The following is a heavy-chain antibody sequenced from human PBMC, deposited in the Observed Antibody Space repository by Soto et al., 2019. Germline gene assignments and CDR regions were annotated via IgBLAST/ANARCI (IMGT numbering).Heavy chain of an antibody. Sequence: PGGSLRLSCAASGFTFSSYAMSWVRQAPGKGLEWVSAISGSGGSTYYADSVKGRFTISRDNSKNTLYLQMSSLRAEDTAVYYCAKVFADPLYYFDYWGQGTLVTVSS. J-gene: IGHJ4*02. CDR1: GFTFSSYA. CDR3: AKVFADPLYYFDY. V-gene: IGHV3-23*01. CDR2: ISGSGGST.